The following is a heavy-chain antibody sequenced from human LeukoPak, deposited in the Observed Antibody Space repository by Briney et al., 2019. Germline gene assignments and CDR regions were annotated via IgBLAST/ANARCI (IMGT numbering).Heavy chain of an antibody. CDR1: GFTFSSCE. J-gene: IGHJ4*02. CDR2: INSGGSTI. V-gene: IGHV3-48*03. D-gene: IGHD3-22*01. Sequence: GGSLRLSCAASGFTFSSCEMNWVRQAPGKGLEWVSYINSGGSTIYYADSVKGRFTISRDNAKNSLYLQMNSLRAEDTAVYYCARDAHYYDSSGYFRAPFDYWGQGTLVTVSS. CDR3: ARDAHYYDSSGYFRAPFDY.